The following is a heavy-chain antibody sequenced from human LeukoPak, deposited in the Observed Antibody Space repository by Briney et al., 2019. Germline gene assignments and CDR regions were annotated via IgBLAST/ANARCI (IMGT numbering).Heavy chain of an antibody. V-gene: IGHV4-61*02. CDR3: ASNIAAAGRYFQH. D-gene: IGHD6-13*01. CDR2: IYTSGST. CDR1: GGSISSGSYY. J-gene: IGHJ1*01. Sequence: SETLSLTCTVSGGSISSGSYYWSWFRQPAGKGLEWIGRIYTSGSTNYNPSLKSRVTISVDTSKNQFSLKLSSVTAADTAVYYCASNIAAAGRYFQHWGQGTLVTVSS.